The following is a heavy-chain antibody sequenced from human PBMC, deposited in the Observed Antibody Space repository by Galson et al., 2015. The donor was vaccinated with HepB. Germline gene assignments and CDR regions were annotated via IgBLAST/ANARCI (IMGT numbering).Heavy chain of an antibody. V-gene: IGHV1-18*01. D-gene: IGHD5-24*01. CDR3: ARGGLATVGGPTFDS. CDR1: GYTFTRYG. J-gene: IGHJ4*02. Sequence: VKVSCKASGYTFTRYGINWVRQAPGQGLEWMGWISGYSGSADYAKRFQGRVTMTTDTSSRTAYMEVRSLRSDDTAMYYCARGGLATVGGPTFDSWGQGTLVTVSS. CDR2: ISGYSGSA.